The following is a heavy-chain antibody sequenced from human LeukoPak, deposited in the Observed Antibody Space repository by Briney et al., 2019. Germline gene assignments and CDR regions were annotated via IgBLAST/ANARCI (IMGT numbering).Heavy chain of an antibody. CDR2: LYYFGNT. CDR3: AKLGSPRAF. J-gene: IGHJ4*02. CDR1: GGSMSSFY. Sequence: PSETLSLTCSVSGGSMSSFYWSWIRQPPGKGLEWIGYLYYFGNTDYNPSLKSRVTISADTSKNQFSLNLRSVTAADTAVYYCAKLGSPRAFWGQGILVRVSS. D-gene: IGHD3-16*01. V-gene: IGHV4-59*01.